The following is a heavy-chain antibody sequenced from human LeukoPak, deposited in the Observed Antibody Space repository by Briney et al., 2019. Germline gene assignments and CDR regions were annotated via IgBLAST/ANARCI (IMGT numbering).Heavy chain of an antibody. CDR2: ISAYNGNT. J-gene: IGHJ4*02. CDR1: GYTFTSYG. CDR3: ARDRAVTSSGHPYDY. V-gene: IGHV1-18*01. D-gene: IGHD4-11*01. Sequence: SSVKVSCKASGYTFTSYGISWVRQAPGQGLEWMGWISAYNGNTNYAQNLQGSVTMTTETSTSTAYMELRRLRTDDTAVYYCARDRAVTSSGHPYDYWGQGTLVTVSS.